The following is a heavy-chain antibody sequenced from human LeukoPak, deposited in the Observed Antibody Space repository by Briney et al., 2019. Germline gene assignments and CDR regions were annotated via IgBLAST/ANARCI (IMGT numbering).Heavy chain of an antibody. CDR1: GYSFTSYW. V-gene: IGHV5-51*01. J-gene: IGHJ6*02. CDR3: ARQSALSVNYYYALDV. CDR2: IYPGDSDT. D-gene: IGHD3-16*02. Sequence: GESLKISRKGSGYSFTSYWIAWMRQMPGKGLEWMGIIYPGDSDTRYSPSFQGQVTISADKSISTAYLQWSSLKASDTAMYYCARQSALSVNYYYALDVWGQGTTVTVSS.